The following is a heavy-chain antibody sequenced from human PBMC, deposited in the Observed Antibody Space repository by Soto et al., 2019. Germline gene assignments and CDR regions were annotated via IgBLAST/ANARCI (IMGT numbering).Heavy chain of an antibody. CDR3: VRRRDFWSGMDY. D-gene: IGHD3-3*01. V-gene: IGHV4-59*08. J-gene: IGHJ4*02. Sequence: QVQLQESGPGLVKPSETLSLTCTVSGGSITSHYWSLIRQPPGKGLEWIGFIYGTGHSGSTKYNPSLKSRVTISVDPSKNQFSLRLTSVTAADTAVYYCVRRRDFWSGMDYWGQGTLVTVSS. CDR2: IYGTGHSGST. CDR1: GGSITSHY.